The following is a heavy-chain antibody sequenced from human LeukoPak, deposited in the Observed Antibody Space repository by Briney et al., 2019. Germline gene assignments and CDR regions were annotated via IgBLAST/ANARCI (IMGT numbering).Heavy chain of an antibody. D-gene: IGHD3/OR15-3a*01. Sequence: PSETLSLTCAVYGGSFSGYYWSWIRQPPGKGLEWIGEINHSGSTNYNPSLKSRVTISVDTSKNQFSLKLSSVTAADTAVYYCARDQGTGVYYYYYYMDVWGKGTTVTISS. CDR2: INHSGST. CDR3: ARDQGTGVYYYYYYMDV. CDR1: GGSFSGYY. V-gene: IGHV4-34*01. J-gene: IGHJ6*03.